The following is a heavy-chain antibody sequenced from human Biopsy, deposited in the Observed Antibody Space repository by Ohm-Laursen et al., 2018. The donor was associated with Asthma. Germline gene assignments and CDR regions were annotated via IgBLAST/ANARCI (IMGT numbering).Heavy chain of an antibody. V-gene: IGHV3-11*01. J-gene: IGHJ4*02. D-gene: IGHD3-22*01. CDR2: ISSSGSTI. Sequence: SLRLSFAASGFTFSDYYMSWIRQAPGKGLEWVSYISSSGSTIYYADSVKGRFTIYRDNAKNSLYLQMNSLRAEDTAVYYCAREGVNYYDSSGYLEYWGQGTLVTVSS. CDR1: GFTFSDYY. CDR3: AREGVNYYDSSGYLEY.